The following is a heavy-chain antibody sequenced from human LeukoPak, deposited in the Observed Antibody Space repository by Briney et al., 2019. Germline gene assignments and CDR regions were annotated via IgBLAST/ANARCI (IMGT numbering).Heavy chain of an antibody. J-gene: IGHJ4*02. CDR3: ASGALPVAGTVPPFDY. CDR1: GGSFSGYY. D-gene: IGHD6-19*01. CDR2: INHSGST. Sequence: SETLSLTCTVYGGSFSGYYWSWIRQPPGKGLEWIGEINHSGSTNYNPSLKSRVTISVDTSKNQFSLKLSSVTAADTAVYYCASGALPVAGTVPPFDYWGQGTLVTVSS. V-gene: IGHV4-34*01.